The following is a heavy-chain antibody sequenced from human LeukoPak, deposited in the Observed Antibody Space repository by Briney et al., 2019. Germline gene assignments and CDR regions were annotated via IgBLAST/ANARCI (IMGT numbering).Heavy chain of an antibody. CDR1: GGSISSYY. V-gene: IGHV4-59*01. J-gene: IGHJ4*02. CDR2: IYYSGGT. D-gene: IGHD6-13*01. CDR3: ARGPQYSSSWYPPFDY. Sequence: SETLSLTCTVSGGSISSYYWSWIRQPPGKGLEWIGYIYYSGGTNYNPSLKSRVTISVDTSKNQFSLKLSSVTAADTAVYYCARGPQYSSSWYPPFDYWGQGTLVTVSS.